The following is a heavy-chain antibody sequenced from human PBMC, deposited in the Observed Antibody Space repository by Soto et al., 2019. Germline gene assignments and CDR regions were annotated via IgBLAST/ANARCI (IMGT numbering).Heavy chain of an antibody. CDR1: RLTFSNYG. D-gene: IGHD2-15*01. V-gene: IGHV3-30*03. CDR3: AREAGCSGTNCNVYFDY. Sequence: PGGSLRLSCVASRLTFSNYGMHWVRQAPGKGLEWVAVISYESISTVYRDSVRGRFTISRDNSRNTLYLHMNSLTPEDTAVYYYAREAGCSGTNCNVYFDYWGRGTLVTVSS. CDR2: ISYESIST. J-gene: IGHJ4*01.